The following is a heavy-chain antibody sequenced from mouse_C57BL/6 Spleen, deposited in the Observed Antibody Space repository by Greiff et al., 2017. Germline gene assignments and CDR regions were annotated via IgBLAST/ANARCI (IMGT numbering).Heavy chain of an antibody. Sequence: QVQLQQSGPELVKPGASVKISCKASGFAFSSSWMNWVKQRPGKGLEWIGRIYPGDGDTKYNGKFKGKATLTADKSSSTAYMQLSSLTSEDSAVYFCARGEGDWGQGTTLTVSS. D-gene: IGHD2-13*01. CDR1: GFAFSSSW. V-gene: IGHV1-82*01. CDR3: ARGEGD. CDR2: IYPGDGDT. J-gene: IGHJ2*01.